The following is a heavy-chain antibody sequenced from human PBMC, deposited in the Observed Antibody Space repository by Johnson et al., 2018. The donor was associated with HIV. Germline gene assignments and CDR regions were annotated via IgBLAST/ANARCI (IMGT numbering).Heavy chain of an antibody. D-gene: IGHD6-13*01. J-gene: IGHJ3*02. CDR1: GFTFSSYA. CDR2: ISYDGSNK. Sequence: QVQLVESGGGVVQPGRSLRLSCAASGFTFSSYAMHWVRQAPGKGLDWVAVISYDGSNKYYADSVQRRFTISTENAKNSLYLQMSSLIAGDTAVYYCAKDRGIAAAGTFNIWGQGTMVTVSS. CDR3: AKDRGIAAAGTFNI. V-gene: IGHV3-30*14.